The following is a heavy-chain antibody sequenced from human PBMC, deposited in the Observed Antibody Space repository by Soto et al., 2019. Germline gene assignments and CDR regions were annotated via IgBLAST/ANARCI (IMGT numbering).Heavy chain of an antibody. CDR2: IYYSGST. Sequence: QVQLQESGPGLVKPSQTLSLTCTVSGGSISSGDYYWSWIRQPPGKGLEWIGYIYYSGSTYYNPSLKSRGTISVYTSKNQFTLKLSSVTAADTAVYYCARGDSSFPFDYWGQGTLVTVSS. V-gene: IGHV4-30-4*01. J-gene: IGHJ4*02. CDR1: GGSISSGDYY. CDR3: ARGDSSFPFDY. D-gene: IGHD6-6*01.